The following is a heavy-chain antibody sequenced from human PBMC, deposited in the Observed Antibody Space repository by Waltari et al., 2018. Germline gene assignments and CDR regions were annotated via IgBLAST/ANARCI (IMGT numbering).Heavy chain of an antibody. D-gene: IGHD1-26*01. CDR3: ATWGGSYGPDAFDI. V-gene: IGHV3-23*03. CDR2: IYSGGST. J-gene: IGHJ3*02. CDR1: GFTFRSYA. Sequence: EVQLLESGGGLVQPGGSLRLSCAASGFTFRSYAMSWVRQAPGKGLEWVSVIYSGGSTYYADSVKGRFTISRDNSKNTLYLQMNSLRAEDTAVYYCATWGGSYGPDAFDIWGQGTMVTVSS.